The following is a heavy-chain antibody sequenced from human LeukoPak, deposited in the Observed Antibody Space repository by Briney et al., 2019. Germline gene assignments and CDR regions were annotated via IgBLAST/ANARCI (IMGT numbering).Heavy chain of an antibody. D-gene: IGHD2-15*01. J-gene: IGHJ5*02. V-gene: IGHV4-31*03. CDR2: IYYSGST. Sequence: SETLSLTCTVSGDSISSGNYNWSWIRQHPGKGLEWIGYIYYSGSTYYNPSLKSRVTVSMDTSKNQFSPKLNSVSAADTAVYYCAREYRGYCSGSSCYGWFDPWGQGTLVTVSS. CDR1: GDSISSGNYN. CDR3: AREYRGYCSGSSCYGWFDP.